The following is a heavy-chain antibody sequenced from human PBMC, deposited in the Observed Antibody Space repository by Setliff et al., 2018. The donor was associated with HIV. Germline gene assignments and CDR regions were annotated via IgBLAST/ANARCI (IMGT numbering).Heavy chain of an antibody. CDR2: IIPIFGTA. Sequence: GASVKVSCKASGGTFSSYTISWVRQAPGQGLEWMGGIIPIFGTANYAQKFQGRVTITADESTSTAYMELSSLRSEDTAVYYCAGVYYYGSGSYNYPYYFDYWGHGTLVTVSS. CDR1: GGTFSSYT. J-gene: IGHJ4*01. CDR3: AGVYYYGSGSYNYPYYFDY. V-gene: IGHV1-69*13. D-gene: IGHD3-10*01.